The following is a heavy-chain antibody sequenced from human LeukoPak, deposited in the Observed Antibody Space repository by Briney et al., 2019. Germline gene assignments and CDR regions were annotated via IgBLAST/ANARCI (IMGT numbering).Heavy chain of an antibody. Sequence: PGGSLRLSCAASGFPFSSYAMPWVRPGPGKGLEWVAVISYDGSNKYYADSVKGRFTISRDNSKNTLYLQMNSLRAEDTAVYYCARGYYYFDYWGQGTLVTVSS. J-gene: IGHJ4*02. V-gene: IGHV3-30-3*01. CDR3: ARGYYYFDY. CDR1: GFPFSSYA. D-gene: IGHD3-10*01. CDR2: ISYDGSNK.